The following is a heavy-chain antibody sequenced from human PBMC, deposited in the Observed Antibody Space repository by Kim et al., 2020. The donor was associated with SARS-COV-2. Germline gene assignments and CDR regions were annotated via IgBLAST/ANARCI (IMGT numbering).Heavy chain of an antibody. CDR2: LEKGESLR. J-gene: IGHJ2*01. CDR3: VRDRWFGEHFYFDR. D-gene: IGHD3-10*01. CDR1: DFTLGSYG. Sequence: GGSLRLSCTASDFTLGSYGMNWVRQAPGKGLEWVASLEKGESLRFYKDSVQGRFTIFRDSSDDTLYLQMNGLRPEDTAVYYCVRDRWFGEHFYFDRWGSG. V-gene: IGHV3-30*02.